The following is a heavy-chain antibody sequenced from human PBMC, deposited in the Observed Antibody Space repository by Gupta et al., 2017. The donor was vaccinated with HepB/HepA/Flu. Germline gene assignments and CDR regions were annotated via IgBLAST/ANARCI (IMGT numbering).Heavy chain of an antibody. V-gene: IGHV3-7*01. D-gene: IGHD3-3*01. CDR3: ATDGDGMGV. CDR1: GFRFSDYW. Sequence: EVQLVESGGGLVQPGGSLRLSCAVSGFRFSDYWMTWVRQAPGKGLEWVADINQGGSERYYVDSVKGRFTISRDNAENPLYLQMNSLRAEDTAVYYCATDGDGMGVWGQGTAVTV. CDR2: INQGGSER. J-gene: IGHJ6*02.